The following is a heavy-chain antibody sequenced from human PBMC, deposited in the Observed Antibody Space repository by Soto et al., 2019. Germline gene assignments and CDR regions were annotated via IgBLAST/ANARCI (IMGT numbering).Heavy chain of an antibody. CDR2: IYYSGST. CDR1: GGSSGSGGYY. D-gene: IGHD3-10*01. J-gene: IGHJ6*02. V-gene: IGHV4-31*03. CDR3: ARNPGITMVRGVIDFYYYYGMDV. Sequence: SETLSLTCTVSGGSSGSGGYYWSCIRQHPGKGLEWIGYIYYSGSTYYNPSLKSRVTISVDTSKNQFSLKLSSVTAADTAVYYCARNPGITMVRGVIDFYYYYGMDVWGQGTTVTVSS.